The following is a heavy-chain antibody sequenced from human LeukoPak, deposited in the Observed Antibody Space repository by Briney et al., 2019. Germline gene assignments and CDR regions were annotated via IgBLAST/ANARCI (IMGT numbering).Heavy chain of an antibody. CDR2: IIPILGIA. J-gene: IGHJ4*02. CDR1: GGTFSSYA. V-gene: IGHV1-69*04. D-gene: IGHD6-13*01. CDR3: ARSYEDSSSWYSSFDY. Sequence: ASVKVSCKASGGTFSSYAISWVRQAPGQGLEWMGRIIPILGIANYAQKFQGRVTITADKSTSTAYMELSNLRSEDTAVYYCARSYEDSSSWYSSFDYWGQGTLVTVSS.